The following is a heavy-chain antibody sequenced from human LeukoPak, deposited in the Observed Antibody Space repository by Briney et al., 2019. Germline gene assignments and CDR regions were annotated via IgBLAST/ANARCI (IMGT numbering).Heavy chain of an antibody. V-gene: IGHV3-11*05. CDR1: AFTFSDYY. Sequence: GGSLRLSCAASAFTFSDYYMSWVRQAPGKGLEWVSYISSSSSYTNCADSVKGRFTISRDNAKNSLYLQMNSLRADDTAVYYCARGRARGVAAPFDYWGQGTLVTVSS. CDR3: ARGRARGVAAPFDY. J-gene: IGHJ4*02. CDR2: ISSSSSYT. D-gene: IGHD3-10*01.